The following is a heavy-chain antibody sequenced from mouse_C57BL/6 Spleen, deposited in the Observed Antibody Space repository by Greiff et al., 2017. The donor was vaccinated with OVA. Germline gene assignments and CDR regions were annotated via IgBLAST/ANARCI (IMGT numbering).Heavy chain of an antibody. CDR1: GYTFTSYW. J-gene: IGHJ3*01. CDR2: INPSSGYT. V-gene: IGHV1-7*01. D-gene: IGHD1-1*01. CDR3: ASSYYGSSYDWFAY. Sequence: VQLQQSGAELAKPGASVKLSCKASGYTFTSYWMHWVKPRPGQGLEWIGYINPSSGYTKYNQKFKDKATLTADKSSSTAYMQLSSLTYEDSAVYYCASSYYGSSYDWFAYWGQGTLVTVSA.